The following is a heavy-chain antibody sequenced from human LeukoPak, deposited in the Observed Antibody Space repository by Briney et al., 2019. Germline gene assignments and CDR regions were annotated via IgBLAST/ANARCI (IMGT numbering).Heavy chain of an antibody. D-gene: IGHD2-8*02. CDR2: IYNSGGT. Sequence: SETLSLTCTVSGASISTDYWNWIRQPPGKGLEWRGYIYNSGGTNYNPSLKSRVTISVDTSKNQFSLKLSSVTAADTAVYYCARDYWANYYYYGMDVWGQGTTVTVSS. J-gene: IGHJ6*02. CDR3: ARDYWANYYYYGMDV. CDR1: GASISTDY. V-gene: IGHV4-59*01.